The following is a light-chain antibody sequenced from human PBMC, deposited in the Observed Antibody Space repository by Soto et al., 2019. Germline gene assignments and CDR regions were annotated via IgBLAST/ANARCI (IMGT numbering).Light chain of an antibody. V-gene: IGKV1-39*01. CDR1: QSIAFY. J-gene: IGKJ2*01. Sequence: DIQLTQSPSSLSASVGDRVTITCRPSQSIAFYVNWFQQKPGRAPRLLIYAASSLQSGVPSRFSGSGSGTDFTLTINSLQPEDSATYFCQQSSNSPMYTFGQGTK. CDR3: QQSSNSPMYT. CDR2: AAS.